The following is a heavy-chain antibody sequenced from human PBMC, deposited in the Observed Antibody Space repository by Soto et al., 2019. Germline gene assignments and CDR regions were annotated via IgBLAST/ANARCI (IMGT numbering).Heavy chain of an antibody. Sequence: KVSCKASGGTFSSYAISWVRQAPGQGLEWMGGIIPIFGTANYARKFQGRVTITADKSTSTAYMELSSLRSEDTAVYYCARGSGMGTPDGSFDIWGQGTMVTVSS. D-gene: IGHD1-7*01. V-gene: IGHV1-69*06. CDR1: GGTFSSYA. CDR2: IIPIFGTA. CDR3: ARGSGMGTPDGSFDI. J-gene: IGHJ3*02.